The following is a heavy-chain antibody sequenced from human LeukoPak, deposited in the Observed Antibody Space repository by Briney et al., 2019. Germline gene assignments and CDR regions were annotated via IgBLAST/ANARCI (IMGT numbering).Heavy chain of an antibody. V-gene: IGHV5-51*01. D-gene: IGHD5-12*01. CDR1: GYSFTSYW. J-gene: IGHJ4*02. CDR3: ARQNSGYERGVSDY. CDR2: IYPGDSDT. Sequence: GESLKISCKGSGYSFTSYWIGWVRQMPGKGLEWMGIIYPGDSDTRYSPSFQGQVTISADKSISTAYPQWRSLKASDTAIYYCARQNSGYERGVSDYWGQGTLVTVSS.